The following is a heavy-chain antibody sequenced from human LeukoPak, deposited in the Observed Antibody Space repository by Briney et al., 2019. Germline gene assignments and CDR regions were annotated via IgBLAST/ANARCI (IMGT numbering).Heavy chain of an antibody. J-gene: IGHJ4*02. V-gene: IGHV3-64*01. D-gene: IGHD6-6*01. CDR2: INSNGGST. CDR1: GFTFSSYG. Sequence: GGSLRLSCAASGFTFSSYGMHWVRQAPGKGLECVSAINSNGGSTYYANSVKGRFTISRDNSKNTLYLQMGSLRAEDMAVYYCARGLIPCSSSGSGYYYFDYWGQGTLVTVSS. CDR3: ARGLIPCSSSGSGYYYFDY.